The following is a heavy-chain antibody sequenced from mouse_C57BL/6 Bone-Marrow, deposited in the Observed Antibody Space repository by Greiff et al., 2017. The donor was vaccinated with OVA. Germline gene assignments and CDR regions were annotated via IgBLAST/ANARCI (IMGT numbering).Heavy chain of an antibody. CDR3: TTLTGTENY. CDR2: IDPENGDT. Sequence: EVQLQESGAELVRPGASVKLSCTASGFNIKDDYMHWVKQRPEQGLEWIGWIDPENGDTEYASKFQGKATITADTSSNTAYLQLSSLTSEDTAVYYCTTLTGTENYWGQGTTLTVSS. D-gene: IGHD4-1*01. J-gene: IGHJ2*01. CDR1: GFNIKDDY. V-gene: IGHV14-4*01.